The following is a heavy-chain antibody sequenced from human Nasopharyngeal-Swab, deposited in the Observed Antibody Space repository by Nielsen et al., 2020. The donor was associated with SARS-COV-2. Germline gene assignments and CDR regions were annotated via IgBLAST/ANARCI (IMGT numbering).Heavy chain of an antibody. V-gene: IGHV3-7*01. Sequence: GGSLRLSCAASGFTFSSYAMHWVRQAPGKGLEWVANIKEDGSETNYVESVKGRFTISRDNAKNSLYLQMNSLRAEDTAVYHCARDRYSSEWGQGSLVTVSS. CDR3: ARDRYSSE. CDR1: GFTFSSYA. CDR2: IKEDGSET. J-gene: IGHJ4*02. D-gene: IGHD6-19*01.